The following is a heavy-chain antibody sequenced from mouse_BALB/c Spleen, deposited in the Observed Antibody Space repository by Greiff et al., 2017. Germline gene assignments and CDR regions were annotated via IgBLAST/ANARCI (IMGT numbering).Heavy chain of an antibody. CDR3: ARAFYYYAMDY. Sequence: EVMLVESGGGLVQPGGSLKLSCAASGFTFSSYGMSWVRQTPDKRLELVATINSNGGSTYYPDSVKGRFTISRDNAKNTLYLQMSSLKSEDTAMYYCARAFYYYAMDYWGQGTSVTVSS. CDR2: INSNGGST. CDR1: GFTFSSYG. J-gene: IGHJ4*01. V-gene: IGHV5-6-3*01.